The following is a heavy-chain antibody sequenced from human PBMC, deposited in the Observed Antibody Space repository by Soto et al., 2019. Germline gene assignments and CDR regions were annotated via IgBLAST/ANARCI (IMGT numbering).Heavy chain of an antibody. Sequence: QVQLQQWGAGLLKPSETLSLTCAVYGGSFSGYYWSWIRQPPGKGLEWIGEINHSGSTNYNPSLKRRVTISVDTSKNQFSLKLSSVTAADTAVYYCARGLPRLREDYWGQGTLVTVSS. CDR1: GGSFSGYY. V-gene: IGHV4-34*01. CDR3: ARGLPRLREDY. D-gene: IGHD5-12*01. J-gene: IGHJ4*02. CDR2: INHSGST.